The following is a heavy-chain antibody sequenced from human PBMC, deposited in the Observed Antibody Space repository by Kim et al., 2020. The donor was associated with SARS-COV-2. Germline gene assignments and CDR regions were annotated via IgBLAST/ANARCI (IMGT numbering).Heavy chain of an antibody. CDR2: INPSGGST. D-gene: IGHD3-3*01. CDR3: ARDPRFWSGYYSPYYFDY. V-gene: IGHV1-46*01. J-gene: IGHJ4*02. Sequence: ASVKVSCKASGYTFTGYYMHWVRQAPGQGLEWMGWINPSGGSTSYAQKFQGRVTMTRDTSTSTVYMELSSLRSEDTAVYYCARDPRFWSGYYSPYYFDYWGQGTLVTVSS. CDR1: GYTFTGYY.